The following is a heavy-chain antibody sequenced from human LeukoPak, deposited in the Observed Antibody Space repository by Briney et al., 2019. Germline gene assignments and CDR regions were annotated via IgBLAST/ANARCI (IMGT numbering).Heavy chain of an antibody. CDR2: MNPNKGNT. Sequence: ASVKVSCKASGYTFTNYDLNWVRQATGQGLEWLGWMNPNKGNTGYAQKFQGRVTMTRNTSISTAYMELTSLRSEDTAVYYCARDSEGGSGWFDPWGQGTLVTVSS. D-gene: IGHD2-15*01. CDR1: GYTFTNYD. J-gene: IGHJ5*02. V-gene: IGHV1-8*01. CDR3: ARDSEGGSGWFDP.